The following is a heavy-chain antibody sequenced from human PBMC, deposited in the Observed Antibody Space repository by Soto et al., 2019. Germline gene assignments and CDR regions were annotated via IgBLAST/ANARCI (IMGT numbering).Heavy chain of an antibody. J-gene: IGHJ5*02. CDR1: GGSISSGDYY. Sequence: QVQLQESGPGLVKPSQTLSLTCTVSGGSISSGDYYWSWIRQHPGKGLEWIVYIYYSGSTYYNPSLTIRVTISVDTSKNQLSLKLSSVTAEDTAVYYCARWWSGSRQGFDPWGQGTLVTVSS. D-gene: IGHD3-3*01. CDR2: IYYSGST. V-gene: IGHV4-31*03. CDR3: ARWWSGSRQGFDP.